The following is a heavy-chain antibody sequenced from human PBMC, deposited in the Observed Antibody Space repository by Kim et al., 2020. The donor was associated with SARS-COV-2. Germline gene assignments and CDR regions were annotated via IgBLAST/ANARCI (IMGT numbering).Heavy chain of an antibody. Sequence: GGSLRLSCSASGFTFSSYAMHWVRQAPGKGLEYVSAISSNGGSTYYADSVKGRFTISRDNSKNTLYLQMSSLRAEDTAVYYCVKGGRGRDYDYVWGSNPPFDPWGQGTLVTVSS. V-gene: IGHV3-64D*06. CDR2: ISSNGGST. D-gene: IGHD3-16*01. CDR1: GFTFSSYA. CDR3: VKGGRGRDYDYVWGSNPPFDP. J-gene: IGHJ5*02.